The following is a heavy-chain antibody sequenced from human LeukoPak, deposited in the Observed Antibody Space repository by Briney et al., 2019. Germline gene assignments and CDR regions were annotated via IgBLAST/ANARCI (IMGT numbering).Heavy chain of an antibody. CDR3: ARESGWYYYYGMDV. J-gene: IGHJ6*02. CDR2: INHSEST. CDR1: GGSFSGYY. V-gene: IGHV4-34*01. D-gene: IGHD6-19*01. Sequence: SETLSLTCAVYGGSFSGYYWSWIRQPPGKGLEWIGEINHSESTNYNPSLKSRVTISVDTSKNQFSLKLSSVTAADTAVYYCARESGWYYYYGMDVWGQGTTVTVSS.